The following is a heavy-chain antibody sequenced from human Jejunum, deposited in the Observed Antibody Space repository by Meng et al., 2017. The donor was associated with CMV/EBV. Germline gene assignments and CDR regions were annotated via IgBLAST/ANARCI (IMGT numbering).Heavy chain of an antibody. CDR3: ARNEDGYFDY. CDR1: GDSISGGNYY. CDR2: FYTRGST. D-gene: IGHD1-1*01. V-gene: IGHV4-61*02. Sequence: HVQLQESGPGLVKPSQTLSLTCTVSGDSISGGNYYWSWIQQPAGKGLEWVGRFYTRGSTHYNAALKGRVTVSVDTSKNQFSLQLTSVTDADTAVYYCARNEDGYFDYWGQGILVTVSS. J-gene: IGHJ4*02.